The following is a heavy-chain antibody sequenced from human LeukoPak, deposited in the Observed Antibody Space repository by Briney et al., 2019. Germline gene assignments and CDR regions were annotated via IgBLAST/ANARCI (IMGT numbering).Heavy chain of an antibody. D-gene: IGHD6-13*01. V-gene: IGHV1-8*01. CDR3: ARSRRSSRGHWFDP. J-gene: IGHJ5*02. CDR1: GYTFTSYD. Sequence: ASVKVSCKASGYTFTSYDINWVRQATGQGLEWMGWMNPNSGNTGYAQKFQGRVTMTRNTSISTAYMELSSLRSEDTAVYYCARSRRSSRGHWFDPWGQGTLVTVSS. CDR2: MNPNSGNT.